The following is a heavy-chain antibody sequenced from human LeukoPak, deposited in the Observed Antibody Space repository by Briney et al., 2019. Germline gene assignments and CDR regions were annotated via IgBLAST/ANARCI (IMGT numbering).Heavy chain of an antibody. CDR1: GFTFSGYW. CDR3: AGGRLHY. Sequence: GGSLRLSCAASGFTFSGYWMHWVRQAPGKGLVWVSHINGDGSTTAYADSVKGRFTISRGNARNTLYLQMNSLRAEDTAVYYCAGGRLHYWGQGALVTVSS. J-gene: IGHJ4*02. D-gene: IGHD3-16*01. V-gene: IGHV3-74*01. CDR2: INGDGSTT.